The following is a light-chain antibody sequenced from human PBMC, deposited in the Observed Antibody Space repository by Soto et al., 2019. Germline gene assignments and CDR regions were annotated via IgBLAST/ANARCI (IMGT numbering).Light chain of an antibody. CDR1: HTIMTY. V-gene: IGKV1-39*01. J-gene: IGKJ1*01. CDR2: AAS. CDR3: QQSYNSHQT. Sequence: DIQMTQSPSSLSASVGDEVTITCRASHTIMTYLNWYQLKPGKPPRLLIYAASSLQSGVPSRFSGSGSGTDFTLTINSLQPEDFATYSCQQSYNSHQTFGQGTKVDIK.